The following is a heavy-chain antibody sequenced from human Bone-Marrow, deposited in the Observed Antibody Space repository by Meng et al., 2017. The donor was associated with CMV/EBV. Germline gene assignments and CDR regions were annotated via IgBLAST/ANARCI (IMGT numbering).Heavy chain of an antibody. CDR3: VRGHSGDY. D-gene: IGHD5-18*01. Sequence: GESLKISCEVSGFSVRSYYVSWVRQAPGKVPEWLSVIDLNGVTHDADSERGRFTISKDIFKNMFYLQMTSLIIEDTAVYYCVRGHSGDYWGQGTLVTVSS. CDR2: IDLNGVT. V-gene: IGHV3-66*02. J-gene: IGHJ4*02. CDR1: GFSVRSYY.